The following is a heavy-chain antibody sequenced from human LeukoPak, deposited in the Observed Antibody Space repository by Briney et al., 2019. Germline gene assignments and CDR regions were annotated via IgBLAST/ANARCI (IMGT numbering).Heavy chain of an antibody. J-gene: IGHJ4*02. CDR2: ITSSGNTM. Sequence: GGSLRLSCAASGFTFSSYEMNWVRQAPGKGLEWVSFITSSGNTMYYADSVKGRFTISRDNAKNSLYLQMSRLRAEDTAVYYCAREKLSFFDSSGYFDYWGQGTLVTVSS. CDR3: AREKLSFFDSSGYFDY. D-gene: IGHD3-22*01. V-gene: IGHV3-48*03. CDR1: GFTFSSYE.